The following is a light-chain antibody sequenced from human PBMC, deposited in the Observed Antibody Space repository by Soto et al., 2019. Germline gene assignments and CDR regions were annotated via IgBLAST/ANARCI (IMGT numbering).Light chain of an antibody. CDR2: GTT. CDR3: VLYMGSGIWV. Sequence: QTVVTQEPSFSVSPGRTVTLTCGLSSGSVSTSYYPSWYQQTPGQAPRTLIYGTTTRSSGVPDRFSGSILGNKAALTITGAQADDESDDYCVLYMGSGIWVFGGGTKLTVL. V-gene: IGLV8-61*01. J-gene: IGLJ3*02. CDR1: SGSVSTSYY.